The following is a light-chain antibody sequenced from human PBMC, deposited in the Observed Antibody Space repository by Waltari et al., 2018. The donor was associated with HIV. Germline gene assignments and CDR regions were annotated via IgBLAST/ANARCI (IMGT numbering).Light chain of an antibody. CDR1: SSDGRRYTY. J-gene: IGLJ1*01. CDR3: SSYTINNDYV. CDR2: EVL. V-gene: IGLV2-14*01. Sequence: SALTQPASVSGSPLQSLTTSSTATSSDGRRYTYLPRYQHHPGKAPKPMIYEVLNRPAGISNRFSGSKSGNTASLTISGLQAEDEADYYCSSYTINNDYVFGTGTRVTVL.